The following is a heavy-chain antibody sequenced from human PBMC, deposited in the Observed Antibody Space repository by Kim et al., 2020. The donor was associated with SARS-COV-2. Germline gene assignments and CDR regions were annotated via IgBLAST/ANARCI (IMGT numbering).Heavy chain of an antibody. J-gene: IGHJ3*02. CDR1: GYTFTSYY. CDR3: ARLAFVWAIAADPDAFDI. V-gene: IGHV1-46*01. CDR2: INPSGGST. Sequence: ASVKVSCKASGYTFTSYYMHWVRQAPGQGLEWMGIINPSGGSTSYAQKFQGRVTMTRDTSTSTVYMELSSLRSEDTAVYYCARLAFVWAIAADPDAFDIWGQGTMVTVSS. D-gene: IGHD2-15*01.